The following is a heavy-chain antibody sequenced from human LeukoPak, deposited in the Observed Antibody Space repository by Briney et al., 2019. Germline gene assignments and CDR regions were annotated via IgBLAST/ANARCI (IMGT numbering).Heavy chain of an antibody. CDR3: ARAPSEIGGYYPEYFRH. D-gene: IGHD3-22*01. Sequence: PGGSLRLSCAVSGFTLSSYWKHWVRHAPGKGVVWVSRIKSDWRTYYAVSVKCRVTISRHNAKNTVSLQMNSLRAEDTGVYYCARAPSEIGGYYPEYFRHWDQGTLVIVSS. CDR2: IKSDWRT. V-gene: IGHV3-74*01. J-gene: IGHJ1*01. CDR1: GFTLSSYW.